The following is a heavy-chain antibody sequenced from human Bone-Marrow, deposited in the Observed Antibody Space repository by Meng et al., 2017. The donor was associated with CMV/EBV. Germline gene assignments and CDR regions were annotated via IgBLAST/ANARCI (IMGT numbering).Heavy chain of an antibody. V-gene: IGHV3-9*03. CDR2: ISWNSGSI. CDR1: GFTFDDYG. CDR3: AKDGGWLQFTHGMDV. D-gene: IGHD5-24*01. J-gene: IGHJ6*02. Sequence: SLKISCAASGFTFDDYGMSWVRQAPGKGLEWVSGISWNSGSIGYADSVKGRFTISRDNAKNSLYLQMNSLRAEDMALYYCAKDGGWLQFTHGMDVWGQGTTVTVSS.